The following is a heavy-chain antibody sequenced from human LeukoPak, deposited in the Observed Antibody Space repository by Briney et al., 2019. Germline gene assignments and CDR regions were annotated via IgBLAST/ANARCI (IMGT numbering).Heavy chain of an antibody. D-gene: IGHD3-10*01. V-gene: IGHV4-59*01. CDR3: ACDTWFGELSAFDI. J-gene: IGHJ3*02. CDR1: GGSISSYY. CDR2: IYYSRST. Sequence: SETLSLTCTVSGGSISSYYWSWIRPPPGKGLEWIGYIYYSRSTNYNPSLKSRVTISVDTSKNQLSLKLSSAPAADTAVYYCACDTWFGELSAFDIWGQGTMVTVSS.